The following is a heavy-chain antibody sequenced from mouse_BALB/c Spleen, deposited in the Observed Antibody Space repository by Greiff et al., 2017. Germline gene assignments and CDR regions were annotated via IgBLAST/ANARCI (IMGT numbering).Heavy chain of an antibody. J-gene: IGHJ4*01. D-gene: IGHD1-1*01. Sequence: EVQLVESGAELVKPGASVKLSCTASGFNIKDTYMHWVKQRPEQGLEWIGRIDPANGNTKYDPKFQGKATITADTSSNTAYLQLSSLTSEDTAVYYCAREPAVVENYTMDYWGQGTSVTVSS. CDR2: IDPANGNT. CDR3: AREPAVVENYTMDY. CDR1: GFNIKDTY. V-gene: IGHV14-3*02.